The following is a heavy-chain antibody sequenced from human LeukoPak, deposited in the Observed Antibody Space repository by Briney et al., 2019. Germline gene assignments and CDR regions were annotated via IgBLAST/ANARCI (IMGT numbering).Heavy chain of an antibody. J-gene: IGHJ4*02. CDR3: ARAYY. CDR1: GFTFSTNW. CDR2: IRKDVRQL. V-gene: IGHV3-7*01. Sequence: GYLRLSCAASGFTFSTNWMSWVRQAPGKGLDWVASIRKDVRQLNYVDSVKGRFTISRDNAKNSLYLQMNSLRAEDTAVYYCARAYYWGQGALVPVSS.